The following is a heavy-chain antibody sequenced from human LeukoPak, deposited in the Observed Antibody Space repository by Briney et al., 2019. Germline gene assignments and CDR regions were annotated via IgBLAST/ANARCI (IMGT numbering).Heavy chain of an antibody. CDR3: ARSARGDFWSGYYRIFDY. D-gene: IGHD3-3*01. V-gene: IGHV4-34*01. CDR2: INHSGST. Sequence: PSETLSLTCAVYGGSFSGYYWSWIRQPPGKGQEWIGEINHSGSTNYNPSLKSRVTISVDTSKNQFSLKLSSVTAADTAVYYCARSARGDFWSGYYRIFDYWGQGTLVTVSS. J-gene: IGHJ4*02. CDR1: GGSFSGYY.